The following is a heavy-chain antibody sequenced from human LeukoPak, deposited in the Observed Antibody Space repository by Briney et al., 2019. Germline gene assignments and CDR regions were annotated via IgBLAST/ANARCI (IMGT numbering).Heavy chain of an antibody. V-gene: IGHV3-30*03. Sequence: PGGSLRLSCAASGFTFSSYGMHWVRQAPGKGLEWVAVISYDGINEYYADSVKGRFTISRDNSKNTLYLQMNSLRAEDTAVYYCARDLTYYFDSSDYGGAFDIWGQGPMVTVSS. CDR1: GFTFSSYG. CDR3: ARDLTYYFDSSDYGGAFDI. J-gene: IGHJ3*02. CDR2: ISYDGINE. D-gene: IGHD3-22*01.